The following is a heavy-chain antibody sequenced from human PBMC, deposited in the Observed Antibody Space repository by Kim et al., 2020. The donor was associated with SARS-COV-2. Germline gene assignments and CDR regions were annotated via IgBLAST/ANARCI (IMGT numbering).Heavy chain of an antibody. J-gene: IGHJ4*02. CDR1: GFTFSSYA. V-gene: IGHV3-23*01. CDR3: AKDVEDHYYDSSGLIDY. D-gene: IGHD3-22*01. Sequence: GGSLRLSCAASGFTFSSYAMSWVRQAPGKGLEWVSAISGSGGSTYYADSVKGRFTISRDNSKNTLYLQMNSLRAEDTAVYYCAKDVEDHYYDSSGLIDYWGQGTLVTVSS. CDR2: ISGSGGST.